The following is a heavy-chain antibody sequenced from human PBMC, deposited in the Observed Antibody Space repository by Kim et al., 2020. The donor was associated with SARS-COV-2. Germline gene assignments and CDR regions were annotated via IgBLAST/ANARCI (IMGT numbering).Heavy chain of an antibody. Sequence: ASVKVSCKTSGYGFTSHGIHWVRQAPGQGLEWMGWISTYNGNTNYAQTFRGRLTMTTDTSTTTAYMELSSLTSGDTAIYYCARGRAGIHTSFDYWGQWAL. CDR2: ISTYNGNT. CDR1: GYGFTSHG. J-gene: IGHJ4*03. D-gene: IGHD5-18*01. V-gene: IGHV1-18*04. CDR3: ARGRAGIHTSFDY.